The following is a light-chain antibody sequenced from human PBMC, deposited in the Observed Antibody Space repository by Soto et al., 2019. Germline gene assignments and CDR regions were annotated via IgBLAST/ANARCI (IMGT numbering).Light chain of an antibody. Sequence: DIQMTQSPSCLSASVGGRVTITXQASHDIRNYLNWYQQKPGKAPKLXFYETSNVETGVPSWFSGGGSGTDFTFTISILQPEVIATYFCQQYDKFPLTFGGGTKVDIK. CDR2: ETS. CDR1: HDIRNY. CDR3: QQYDKFPLT. J-gene: IGKJ4*02. V-gene: IGKV1-33*01.